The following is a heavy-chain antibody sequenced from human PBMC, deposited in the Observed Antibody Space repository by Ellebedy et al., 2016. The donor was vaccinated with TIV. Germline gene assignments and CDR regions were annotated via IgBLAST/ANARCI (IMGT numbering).Heavy chain of an antibody. J-gene: IGHJ3*02. Sequence: MPSETLSLTCTVSGGSISSYYWSWIRQPPGKGLEWIGYIYYSGSTNYNPSLKSRVTISVDTSKNQFSLKLSSVTAADTAVYYCARRIVVGRLDAFDIWGQGTMVTVSS. D-gene: IGHD2-21*01. CDR3: ARRIVVGRLDAFDI. V-gene: IGHV4-59*08. CDR2: IYYSGST. CDR1: GGSISSYY.